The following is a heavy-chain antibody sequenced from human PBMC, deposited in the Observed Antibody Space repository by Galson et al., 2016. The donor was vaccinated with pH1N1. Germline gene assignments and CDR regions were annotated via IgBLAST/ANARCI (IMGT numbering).Heavy chain of an antibody. CDR1: GYTFTSYG. CDR2: ISAYTGNR. D-gene: IGHD2-15*01. J-gene: IGHJ6*02. V-gene: IGHV1-18*04. Sequence: SVKVSCKASGYTFTSYGISWVRQAPGQGLEWMGWISAYTGNRNYAQKLQGRVTVTTDTSTSTAYMELRSLRSDDTAVYYCARGDFVVGEGWYNGFDVWGQGTTVTVS. CDR3: ARGDFVVGEGWYNGFDV.